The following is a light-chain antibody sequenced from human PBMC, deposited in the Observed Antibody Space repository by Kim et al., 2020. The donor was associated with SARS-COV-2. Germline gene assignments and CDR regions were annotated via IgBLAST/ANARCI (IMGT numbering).Light chain of an antibody. Sequence: EIVLTQSPGTLSLSPGERATLSCRASQYISSSFLTWYQQKPGQTPRLLIYDASSRATGIPDKFSGSGSGTDFTLTISRLEPEDFAVYYCQQYDSSPWTFGQGTKVDIK. CDR1: QYISSSF. CDR3: QQYDSSPWT. CDR2: DAS. V-gene: IGKV3-20*01. J-gene: IGKJ1*01.